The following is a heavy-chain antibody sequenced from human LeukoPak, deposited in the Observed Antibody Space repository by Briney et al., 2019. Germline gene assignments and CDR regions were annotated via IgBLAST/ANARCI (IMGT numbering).Heavy chain of an antibody. D-gene: IGHD3-22*01. V-gene: IGHV1-18*01. CDR3: ARDRTVSSGYYSTDY. J-gene: IGHJ4*02. CDR1: GYTFTSYG. CDR2: ISAYNGNT. Sequence: ASVKVSCKASGYTFTSYGISWVRQAPGQGLEWMGWISAYNGNTNYAQKLQGRVTMTTDTSTSTAYMELRSLRSDDTAVYYCARDRTVSSGYYSTDYWGQGTLVTVSS.